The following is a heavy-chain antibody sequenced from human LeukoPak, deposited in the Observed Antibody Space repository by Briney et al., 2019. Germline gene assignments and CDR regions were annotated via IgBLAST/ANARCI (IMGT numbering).Heavy chain of an antibody. Sequence: PGGSLRLSCAASGFTFSSYAMSWVRQAPGKGLEWVSAISGSGGSTYYADSVKGRSTISRDNSKNTLYLQMNSLRAEDTAVYYCAKILYGDHSGYWYFDFWGRGTLVTVSS. V-gene: IGHV3-23*01. J-gene: IGHJ2*01. CDR1: GFTFSSYA. D-gene: IGHD4-17*01. CDR2: ISGSGGST. CDR3: AKILYGDHSGYWYFDF.